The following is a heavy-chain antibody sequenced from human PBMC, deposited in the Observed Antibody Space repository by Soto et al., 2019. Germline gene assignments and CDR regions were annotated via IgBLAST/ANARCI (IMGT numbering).Heavy chain of an antibody. D-gene: IGHD1-20*01. CDR3: ARPSNWNDDACDI. CDR1: GYSFTSYW. V-gene: IGHV5-51*01. J-gene: IGHJ3*02. CDR2: IYPGDSDT. Sequence: GESLKISCKGSGYSFTSYWIGWVRQMPGKGLEWMGIIYPGDSDTRYSPSCQVQVTISADKSISTAYLQWSSLKASDTATYDWARPSNWNDDACDIWGQGTMVTVS.